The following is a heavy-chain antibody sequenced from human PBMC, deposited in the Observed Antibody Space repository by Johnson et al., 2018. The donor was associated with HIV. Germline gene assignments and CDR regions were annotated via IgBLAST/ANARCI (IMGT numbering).Heavy chain of an antibody. CDR1: GFTFTSYG. CDR3: AKYRMAGPGATGPFDI. Sequence: QVQLVESGGGVVQPGGSLRLSCAASGFTFTSYGMHWVRQAPGKGLEWVAFIRYDGSNKYYADSVKGRFTISRDNSKNTLFLQMNSLSAEDTALYFCAKYRMAGPGATGPFDIWGQGTVVTVSS. D-gene: IGHD6-13*01. V-gene: IGHV3-30*02. J-gene: IGHJ3*02. CDR2: IRYDGSNK.